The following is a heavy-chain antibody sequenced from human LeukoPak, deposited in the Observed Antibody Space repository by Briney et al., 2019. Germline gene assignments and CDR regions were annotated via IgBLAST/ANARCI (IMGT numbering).Heavy chain of an antibody. CDR3: AKGSGSGWYGWFAP. Sequence: GGSLRLSCAASGFTFSAYAMYWVRQAPGKGLQWVSSIEASGGATYYADSAKGRFTISRDNSKNTFYLQMNSLRAEDTAVYYCAKGSGSGWYGWFAPWGQGTLVTVSS. D-gene: IGHD6-19*01. CDR2: IEASGGAT. J-gene: IGHJ5*02. V-gene: IGHV3-23*01. CDR1: GFTFSAYA.